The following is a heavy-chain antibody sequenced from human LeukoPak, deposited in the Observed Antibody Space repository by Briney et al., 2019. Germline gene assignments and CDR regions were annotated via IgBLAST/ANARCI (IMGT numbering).Heavy chain of an antibody. V-gene: IGHV1-46*01. D-gene: IGHD5-18*01. CDR2: INPSGGST. CDR3: ARRDTAMVRGGGFDI. J-gene: IGHJ3*02. CDR1: GYTFTSYY. Sequence: ASVKVSCKASGYTFTSYYMHWVRQAPGQGLEWMGIINPSGGSTSYAQKFQGRVTMTRDTSTSTVYMELSSLRSEHTAVYYCARRDTAMVRGGGFDIWGQGTMVTVSS.